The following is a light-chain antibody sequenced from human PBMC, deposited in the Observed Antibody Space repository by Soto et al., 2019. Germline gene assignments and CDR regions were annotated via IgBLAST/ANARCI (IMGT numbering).Light chain of an antibody. Sequence: QSALTQPRSASGSPGQSVTISCTGTSRDVGGYNYVSWYQQYPGRAPKLMIYEVTKRPSGVPDRFSGSKSGNTASLTVSGLQAEDEADYYCSSYAASNNFYFVFGGGTKLTVL. V-gene: IGLV2-8*01. CDR3: SSYAASNNFYFV. CDR2: EVT. J-gene: IGLJ3*02. CDR1: SRDVGGYNY.